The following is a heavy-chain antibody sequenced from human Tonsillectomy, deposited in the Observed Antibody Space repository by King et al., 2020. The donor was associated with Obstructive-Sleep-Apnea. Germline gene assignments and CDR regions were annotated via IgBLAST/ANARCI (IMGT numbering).Heavy chain of an antibody. CDR2: ISYDGSNK. Sequence: VQLVESGGGVVQPGRSLRLSCAASGFTFSSYGMHWVRQAPGKGLEWVAVISYDGSNKYYADSVKGRFTISRDNSKNTLYLQMSSLRAEDTAVYYCAKDAYGSGSYYGLNAFDIWGQGTMVTVSS. D-gene: IGHD3-10*01. CDR1: GFTFSSYG. J-gene: IGHJ3*02. V-gene: IGHV3-30*18. CDR3: AKDAYGSGSYYGLNAFDI.